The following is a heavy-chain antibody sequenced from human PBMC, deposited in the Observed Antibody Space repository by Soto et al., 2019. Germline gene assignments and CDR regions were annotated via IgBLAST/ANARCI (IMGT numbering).Heavy chain of an antibody. CDR3: AKGIMGLIVVESAATEYFDY. V-gene: IGHV3-30*18. Sequence: TGGSLRLSCAASGFTFSSYGMHWVRQAPGKGLEWVTFIAHDGSEKYYADSVTGRFTISRDNSKNTLLLQMNSLRAEDTAVYYCAKGIMGLIVVESAATEYFDYWGQGTLVTVSS. CDR2: IAHDGSEK. CDR1: GFTFSSYG. J-gene: IGHJ4*02. D-gene: IGHD2-2*01.